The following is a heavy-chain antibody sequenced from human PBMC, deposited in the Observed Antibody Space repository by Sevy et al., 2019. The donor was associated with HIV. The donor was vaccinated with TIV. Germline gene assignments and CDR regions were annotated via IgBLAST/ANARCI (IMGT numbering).Heavy chain of an antibody. CDR2: IIPIFGTA. CDR1: GGTFSSYA. Sequence: ASVKVSCKASGGTFSSYAISWVRQAPGQGLEWMGGIIPIFGTANYAQKFQGRVTITADESTSTAYMELGSLRSEDTAVYYCASSLYYYDSSGYSYYYYYGMDVWGQGTTVTVSS. D-gene: IGHD3-22*01. CDR3: ASSLYYYDSSGYSYYYYYGMDV. V-gene: IGHV1-69*13. J-gene: IGHJ6*02.